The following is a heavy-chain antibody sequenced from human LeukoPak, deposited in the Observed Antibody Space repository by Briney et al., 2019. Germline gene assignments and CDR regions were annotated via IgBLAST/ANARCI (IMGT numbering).Heavy chain of an antibody. D-gene: IGHD3-22*01. V-gene: IGHV3-21*01. J-gene: IGHJ4*02. CDR1: GFTFSSYS. CDR2: ISSSSSYI. CDR3: ARAWSYYYDSSGYYYFDY. Sequence: PGGSLRLSCAASGFTFSSYSMNWVRQAPGKGLEWVSSISSSSSYIYYADSVKGRFTISRDNAKNSLYLQMNSLRAEDTAVYYCARAWSYYYDSSGYYYFDYWGQGTLVTVSS.